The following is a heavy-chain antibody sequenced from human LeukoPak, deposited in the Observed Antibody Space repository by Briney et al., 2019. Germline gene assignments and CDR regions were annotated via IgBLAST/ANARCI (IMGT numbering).Heavy chain of an antibody. V-gene: IGHV4-34*01. CDR2: INHSGST. D-gene: IGHD3-3*01. CDR1: GVSFSGYY. CDR3: ARPPYYDFWSGRAFDI. J-gene: IGHJ3*02. Sequence: SETLSLTCAVYGVSFSGYYWSWIRQPPGKGLEWIGEINHSGSTNYNASLKSRVTISVDTSKNQFSLKLSSVTAADTAVYYCARPPYYDFWSGRAFDIWGQGTMVTVSS.